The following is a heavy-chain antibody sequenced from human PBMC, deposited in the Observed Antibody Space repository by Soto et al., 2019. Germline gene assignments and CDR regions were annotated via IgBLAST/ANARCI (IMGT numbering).Heavy chain of an antibody. CDR1: GYTFTSYY. J-gene: IGHJ4*02. Sequence: QVQLVQSGAEVKKPGASVKVSCKASGYTFTSYYMHWVRQAPGQGLEWMGIINPSGGSTSYAQKFQGRVTMTRDTSTSTVYMELSRLRSEDTAVYYCAREVGEDGYNSHFDYWGQGTLVTVSS. D-gene: IGHD1-1*01. V-gene: IGHV1-46*01. CDR3: AREVGEDGYNSHFDY. CDR2: INPSGGST.